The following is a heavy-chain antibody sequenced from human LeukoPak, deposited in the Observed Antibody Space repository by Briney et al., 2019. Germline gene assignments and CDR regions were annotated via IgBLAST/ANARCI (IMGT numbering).Heavy chain of an antibody. CDR2: MSKDGRTI. CDR3: ARGSFTGFDLYFDS. CDR1: GFRFSSQE. Sequence: GGSLRLSCAASGFRFSSQEMTWVRQAPGKGLEWVSYMSKDGRTIYYADSVKGRFTISRDNTRNSLFLHLNSLRADDTAFYYCARGSFTGFDLYFDSWGQGTLVTVSS. J-gene: IGHJ4*02. V-gene: IGHV3-48*03. D-gene: IGHD5-12*01.